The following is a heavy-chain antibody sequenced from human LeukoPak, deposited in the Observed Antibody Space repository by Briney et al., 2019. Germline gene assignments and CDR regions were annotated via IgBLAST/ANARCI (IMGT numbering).Heavy chain of an antibody. D-gene: IGHD5-18*01. J-gene: IGHJ4*02. CDR3: ARMRNGGYSYGYRPFDY. CDR1: SGSISSYY. CDR2: IYYSGST. V-gene: IGHV4-59*12. Sequence: PSETLSLTCTVSSGSISSYYWSWIRQPPGKGLEWIGYIYYSGSTNYNPSLKSRVTISVDTSKNQFSLKLSSVTAADTAVYYRARMRNGGYSYGYRPFDYWGQGTLVTVSS.